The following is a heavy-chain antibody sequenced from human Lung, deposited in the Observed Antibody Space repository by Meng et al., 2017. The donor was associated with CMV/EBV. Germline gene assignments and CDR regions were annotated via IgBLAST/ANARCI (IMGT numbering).Heavy chain of an antibody. J-gene: IGHJ4*02. Sequence: GGSLRLXCAASGFTFNKYDMQWVRQATGKGLEWVSPIGSPGDSHYPVSVEGRFTIFRENAKNSLYLQLNSLRSEDTAFYYCAKDISFHGMAIPDNWGQGYXVTGAS. D-gene: IGHD5-24*01. CDR1: GFTFNKYD. CDR3: AKDISFHGMAIPDN. V-gene: IGHV3-13*01. CDR2: IGSPGDS.